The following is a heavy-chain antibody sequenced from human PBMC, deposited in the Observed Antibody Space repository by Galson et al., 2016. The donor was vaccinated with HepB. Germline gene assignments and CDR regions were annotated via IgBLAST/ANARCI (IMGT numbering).Heavy chain of an antibody. CDR3: ARPLEVGPSTVDY. CDR1: GYLFTAYW. J-gene: IGHJ4*02. CDR2: VDPDDSHT. D-gene: IGHD1-26*01. V-gene: IGHV5-10-1*01. Sequence: QSGAEVKKPGESLRISCKGSGYLFTAYWISWVRQTPGKGLEWMGRVDPDDSHTNYNPAFQGHVTISVDKTIKTAYLQWSSLRASDTAMYFCARPLEVGPSTVDYWGQGILVTVSS.